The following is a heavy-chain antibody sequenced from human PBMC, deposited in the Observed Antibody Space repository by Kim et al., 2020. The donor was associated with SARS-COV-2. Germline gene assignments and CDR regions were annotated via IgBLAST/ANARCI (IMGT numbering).Heavy chain of an antibody. V-gene: IGHV3-23*01. CDR2: IGYSGGDT. CDR1: GFTFRSFA. D-gene: IGHD3-10*01. Sequence: GGSLRLSCAASGFTFRSFAMTWVRQGPGQGLEWVSAIGYSGGDTYYADSVKGRFTISRDNSQNILYLQMDSLTAEDTAIYYCAKRGPFGYSDYWGRGTLVLVSS. J-gene: IGHJ4*02. CDR3: AKRGPFGYSDY.